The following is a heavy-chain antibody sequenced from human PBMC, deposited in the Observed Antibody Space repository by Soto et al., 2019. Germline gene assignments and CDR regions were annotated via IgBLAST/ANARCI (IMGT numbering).Heavy chain of an antibody. CDR3: ARQRYVILTGHFPPNAFDI. Sequence: GESLKISCKGSGYTFTSNWIGWVRQMPGKGLEWMGIIYPDESDTRYSPSFQGQVTISADKSISTAYLQWSSLKASDTATYYCARQRYVILTGHFPPNAFDIRGQGTTVTGSS. D-gene: IGHD3-9*01. J-gene: IGHJ3*02. CDR1: GYTFTSNW. V-gene: IGHV5-51*01. CDR2: IYPDESDT.